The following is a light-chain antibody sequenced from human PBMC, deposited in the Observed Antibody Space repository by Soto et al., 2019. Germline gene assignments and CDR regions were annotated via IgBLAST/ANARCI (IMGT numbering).Light chain of an antibody. J-gene: IGKJ5*01. V-gene: IGKV3-11*01. CDR1: QSVHNF. CDR3: HQRSNCPPIT. Sequence: EVVLTQFPATLSLSPGNRAALSCKASQSVHNFLAWYQQRPGQAPRLLIYGASNRAAGILDRFSGSGSGTDFTLTINSLVPEDFAVYDCHQRSNCPPITFGQGTRLDIK. CDR2: GAS.